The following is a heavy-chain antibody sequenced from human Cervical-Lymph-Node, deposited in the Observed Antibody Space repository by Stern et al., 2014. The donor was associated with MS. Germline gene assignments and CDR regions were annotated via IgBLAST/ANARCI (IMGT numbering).Heavy chain of an antibody. J-gene: IGHJ4*02. V-gene: IGHV5-51*01. Sequence: VQLVQSGAEVKKPGESLKISCQASGYNFDNYWIAWVRQMPGKGLVCMGIIYPDDSDTKYSPSFQGQVTISVDRSITSAYLQWSSLTAPDTAIYYCARRSSSTAGIDYWGQGTRVTVSS. D-gene: IGHD6-13*01. CDR2: IYPDDSDT. CDR3: ARRSSSTAGIDY. CDR1: GYNFDNYW.